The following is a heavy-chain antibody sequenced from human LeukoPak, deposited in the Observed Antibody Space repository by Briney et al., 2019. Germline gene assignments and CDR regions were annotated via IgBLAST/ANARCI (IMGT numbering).Heavy chain of an antibody. V-gene: IGHV3-21*01. D-gene: IGHD2/OR15-2a*01. CDR2: ISSSSSYI. CDR1: GFSFSSYS. J-gene: IGHJ6*03. CDR3: ARVLSRPSLYFFYYMDV. Sequence: GGSLRHSCAASGFSFSSYSMNWVRQAPGKGLEWVSSISSSSSYIYYADSVKGRFTISRDNAKNSLYLQMNSLRAEDTAVYYCARVLSRPSLYFFYYMDVWGKGTTVTVSS.